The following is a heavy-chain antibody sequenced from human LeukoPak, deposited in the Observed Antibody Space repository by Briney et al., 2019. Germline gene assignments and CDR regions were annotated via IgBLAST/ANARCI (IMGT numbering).Heavy chain of an antibody. Sequence: PGGSLRLSCAASGFTFSSYSMNWVRQAPGKGLEWVSYISSSSSTIYYADSVKGRFTISRDNAKNSLYLQMNSLRAEDTAVYYCASTTLVLGFDYWGQGTLVTVSS. D-gene: IGHD6-13*01. V-gene: IGHV3-48*01. CDR1: GFTFSSYS. CDR2: ISSSSSTI. J-gene: IGHJ4*02. CDR3: ASTTLVLGFDY.